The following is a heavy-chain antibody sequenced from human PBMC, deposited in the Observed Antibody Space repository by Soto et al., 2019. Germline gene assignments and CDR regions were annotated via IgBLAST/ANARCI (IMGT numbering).Heavy chain of an antibody. J-gene: IGHJ4*02. CDR2: ISGSGCST. CDR3: AKGKAARGVCSDY. Sequence: EVQLLESGGGLVQPGGSLRLSCAASGFTFSSYAMSWVRQAPGKGLEWVSAISGSGCSTYYADSVKGRFTISRDNSKNTLYLQMNSLRAEDTAVYYCAKGKAARGVCSDYWGQGTLVTVSS. D-gene: IGHD6-6*01. V-gene: IGHV3-23*01. CDR1: GFTFSSYA.